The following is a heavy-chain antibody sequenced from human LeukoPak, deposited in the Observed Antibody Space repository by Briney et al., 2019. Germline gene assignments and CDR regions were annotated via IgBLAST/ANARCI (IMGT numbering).Heavy chain of an antibody. J-gene: IGHJ4*02. CDR2: IYSGGSK. Sequence: GGSLRLSCAASGFTVSSNYMSWVRQAPGKGLEWVSVIYSGGSKYYADSVKGRFTISRDNSKNTLYLQMNSLRADDTAVYYCAREVYGGFDYWAREPWSPSPQ. CDR3: AREVYGGFDY. D-gene: IGHD4/OR15-4a*01. V-gene: IGHV3-53*01. CDR1: GFTVSSNY.